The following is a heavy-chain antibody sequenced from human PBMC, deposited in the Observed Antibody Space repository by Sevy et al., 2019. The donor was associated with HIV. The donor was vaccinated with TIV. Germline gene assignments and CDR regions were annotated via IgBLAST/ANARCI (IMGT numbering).Heavy chain of an antibody. Sequence: GESLKISCKGSGYSFTSYWIGWVRQMPGKGLEWMGIIYPGDSDTRYSPSFQAQVTISADKSISTAYLQWSCLKASDTAMYYCARSLYNDFWSGYYTRWFDPRGQRTLVTASS. D-gene: IGHD3-3*01. V-gene: IGHV5-51*01. J-gene: IGHJ5*02. CDR3: ARSLYNDFWSGYYTRWFDP. CDR1: GYSFTSYW. CDR2: IYPGDSDT.